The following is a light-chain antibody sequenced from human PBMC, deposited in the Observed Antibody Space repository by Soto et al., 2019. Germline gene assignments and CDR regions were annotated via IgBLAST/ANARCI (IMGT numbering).Light chain of an antibody. CDR1: QPVSDN. CDR2: GAS. V-gene: IGKV3-15*01. Sequence: VITQSPATLSLCPGVEAARSFWASQPVSDNLAWYQQKPGQAPRLLLYGASARALGIPARFSGSGSGTEFTFTVTSLQTEDFAIYYCQQYAHWPITFGQGTRLEIK. CDR3: QQYAHWPIT. J-gene: IGKJ5*01.